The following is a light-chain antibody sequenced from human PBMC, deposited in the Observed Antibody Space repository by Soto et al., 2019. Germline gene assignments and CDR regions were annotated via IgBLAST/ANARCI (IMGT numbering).Light chain of an antibody. CDR2: EGT. CDR1: SSDIGNGYDS. V-gene: IGLV2-23*01. CDR3: CSYVGASTYV. Sequence: QSALTQPASVSGSPGQSITISCTGTSSDIGNGYDSVSWYQQHPGKAPQVLIYEGTKRPSGVSNRFSGSTSGSTASLTISGLQTEDEADYYCCSYVGASTYVFGTGTKVTVL. J-gene: IGLJ1*01.